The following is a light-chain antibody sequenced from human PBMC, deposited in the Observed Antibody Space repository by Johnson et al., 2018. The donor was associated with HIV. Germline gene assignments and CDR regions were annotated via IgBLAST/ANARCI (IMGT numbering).Light chain of an antibody. CDR2: DNN. V-gene: IGLV1-51*01. Sequence: QSVLTQPPSVSAAPGQKVTISCSGSSSNIGNNYVSWYQQLPGTAPKLLIYDNNKRPSGIPDRFSGSKSDTSATLAITGLQTGDEAEYYCGTWETGLSAYVVGTGTKVTVL. J-gene: IGLJ1*01. CDR3: GTWETGLSAYV. CDR1: SSNIGNNY.